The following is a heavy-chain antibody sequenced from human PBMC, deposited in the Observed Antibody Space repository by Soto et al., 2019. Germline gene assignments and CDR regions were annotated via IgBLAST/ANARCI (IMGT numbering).Heavy chain of an antibody. J-gene: IGHJ6*02. CDR1: GFTFSSYG. Sequence: GGSLRLSCAASGFTFSSYGMHWVRQAPGKGLEWVAVISYDGSNKYYADSVKGRFTISRDNSKNTLYLQMNSLRAEDTAVYYCAKGGRDYDSSGYTYYYYGMDVWGQGTTVTVSS. CDR2: ISYDGSNK. V-gene: IGHV3-30*18. CDR3: AKGGRDYDSSGYTYYYYGMDV. D-gene: IGHD3-22*01.